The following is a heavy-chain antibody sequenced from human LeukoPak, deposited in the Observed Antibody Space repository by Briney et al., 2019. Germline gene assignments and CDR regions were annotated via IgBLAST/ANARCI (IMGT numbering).Heavy chain of an antibody. Sequence: GGSLRLSCVASGFTFSSSWMTWVRQAPGKGLEWVAHIREDGSQKTAVDSVRGRFTISRDNAKNSLYLKMNSLRVDDTAIYYCARQSLEAAGLDHWGQGVLVTVSS. CDR3: ARQSLEAAGLDH. D-gene: IGHD6-19*01. V-gene: IGHV3-7*01. J-gene: IGHJ4*02. CDR2: IREDGSQK. CDR1: GFTFSSSW.